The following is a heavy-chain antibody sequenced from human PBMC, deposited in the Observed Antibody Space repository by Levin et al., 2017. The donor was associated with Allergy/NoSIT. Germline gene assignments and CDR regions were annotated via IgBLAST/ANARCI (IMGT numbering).Heavy chain of an antibody. CDR3: AREVRGQGDTVAFDV. J-gene: IGHJ3*01. D-gene: IGHD2-21*01. CDR1: GGSISSDNYF. CDR2: INYSGTA. V-gene: IGHV4-30-4*01. Sequence: SETLSLTCTVSGGSISSDNYFWSWIRQPPGKGLEWIGYINYSGTANYNPSLPSRVTISIDTSKNQFSLKPSSVTAADTAVYSCAREVRGQGDTVAFDVWGQGTTVTVS.